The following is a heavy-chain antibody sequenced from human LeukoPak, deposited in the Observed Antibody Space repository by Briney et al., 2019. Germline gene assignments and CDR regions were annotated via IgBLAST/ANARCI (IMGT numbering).Heavy chain of an antibody. Sequence: GASVKVSCKASGYTFTGYYMHWVRQAPGQGLEWMGWINPNSGATNYAQKFQGRVTMTRDTSISTASMELSSLKPDDTAVYYCARERTPGSGYGVDYWGQGTVVTVSS. CDR3: ARERTPGSGYGVDY. CDR1: GYTFTGYY. J-gene: IGHJ4*02. CDR2: INPNSGAT. V-gene: IGHV1-2*02. D-gene: IGHD6-25*01.